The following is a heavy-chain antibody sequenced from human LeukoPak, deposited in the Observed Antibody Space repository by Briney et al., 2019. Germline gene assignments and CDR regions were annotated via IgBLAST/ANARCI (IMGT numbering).Heavy chain of an antibody. Sequence: PGGSLRLSCAASGFTFSSSDMHWVRQAPGKGLEWVAFIRYDGSNKYYADSVKGRFTISRDNAKNTLYLQMNSLRAEDTAVYHCAREGYYDSSGYSIRFSYWGQGTLVTVSS. CDR3: AREGYYDSSGYSIRFSY. CDR2: IRYDGSNK. V-gene: IGHV3-30*02. CDR1: GFTFSSSD. D-gene: IGHD3-22*01. J-gene: IGHJ4*02.